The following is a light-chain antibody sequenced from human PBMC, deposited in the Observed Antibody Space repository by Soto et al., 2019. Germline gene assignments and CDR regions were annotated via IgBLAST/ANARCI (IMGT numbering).Light chain of an antibody. Sequence: QSALTQPASVSGSPGQSITISCTGTSRDIGGYNYVSWYQQHPGRAPKLMISEVSNRPSGVSNRCSGSKSGNTASLTISGLQAEDEAAYYCSSYTMSSLRVIFGGGTKVTVL. CDR3: SSYTMSSLRVI. J-gene: IGLJ2*01. CDR1: SRDIGGYNY. CDR2: EVS. V-gene: IGLV2-14*01.